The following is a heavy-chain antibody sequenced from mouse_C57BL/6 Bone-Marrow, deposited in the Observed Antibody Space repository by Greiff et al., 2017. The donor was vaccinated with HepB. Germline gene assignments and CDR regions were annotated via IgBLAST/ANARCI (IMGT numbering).Heavy chain of an antibody. CDR2: INPNNGGT. V-gene: IGHV1-26*01. Sequence: EVQLQQSGPELVKPGASVKISCKASGYTFTDYYMNWVKQSHGKSLEWIGDINPNNGGTSYNQKFKSKATLTVDKSSSTAYMELRSLTSEDSAVYYCATVWYFDVWGTGTTVTVSS. J-gene: IGHJ1*03. CDR3: ATVWYFDV. CDR1: GYTFTDYY. D-gene: IGHD1-1*01.